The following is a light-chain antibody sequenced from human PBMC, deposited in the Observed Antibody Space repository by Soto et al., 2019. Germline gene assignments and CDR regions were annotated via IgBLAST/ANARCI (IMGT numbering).Light chain of an antibody. V-gene: IGLV1-40*01. J-gene: IGLJ3*02. CDR2: DDT. Sequence: QSVLTQSPSVSGAPGQRVTISCTGGSSDIGAGHGVHWYQQLPGTAPKLLIYDDTNRPSGVPDRFSGSKAGTSASLAITGLQADDEGEYYCLSYDSSQTAVVFGGGTKLTVL. CDR3: LSYDSSQTAVV. CDR1: SSDIGAGHG.